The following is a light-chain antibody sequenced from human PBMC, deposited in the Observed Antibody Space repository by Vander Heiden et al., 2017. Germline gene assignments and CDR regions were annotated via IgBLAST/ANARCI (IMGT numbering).Light chain of an antibody. V-gene: IGKV1-33*01. Sequence: DIQMTQSPSSLSASVGDRVTITCQASQDINIYLNWYHQKPGKAPMVLIYDASNLETGVPSRFSGSGSGTDFTFTISSLHPEDIATYYCQQYDSLPRTFGQGTKLEI. CDR1: QDINIY. CDR3: QQYDSLPRT. CDR2: DAS. J-gene: IGKJ2*01.